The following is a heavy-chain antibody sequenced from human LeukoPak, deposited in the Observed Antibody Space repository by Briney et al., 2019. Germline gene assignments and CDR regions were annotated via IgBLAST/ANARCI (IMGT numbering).Heavy chain of an antibody. J-gene: IGHJ4*02. CDR3: ARGQLTEIDY. CDR2: INYSGRT. Sequence: SETLSLTCTGSGGSIASYYWSWIRQSPGKRLEWIASINYSGRTKLNPSLQGRVTISLDMSNNHFSLQLRSVTAADTAIYYCARGQLTEIDYWGQGTLVTVSS. V-gene: IGHV4-59*01. D-gene: IGHD5-24*01. CDR1: GGSIASYY.